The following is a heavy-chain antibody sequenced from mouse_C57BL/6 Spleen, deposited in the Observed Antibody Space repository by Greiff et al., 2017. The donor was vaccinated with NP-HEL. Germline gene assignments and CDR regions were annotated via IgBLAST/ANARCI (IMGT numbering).Heavy chain of an antibody. CDR3: ARRELEYYAMDY. CDR2: IYSGDGAT. J-gene: IGHJ4*01. V-gene: IGHV1-82*01. CDR1: GYAFRGSW. Sequence: VKLMESGPELVTPGASVKISCKASGYAFRGSWMNWVKQRPGKGLEWIGRIYSGDGATNYYGKFKGKSTRTADKTSSTAYMQLSSLTYEDSAVYFCARRELEYYAMDYWGQGTSVTVSS.